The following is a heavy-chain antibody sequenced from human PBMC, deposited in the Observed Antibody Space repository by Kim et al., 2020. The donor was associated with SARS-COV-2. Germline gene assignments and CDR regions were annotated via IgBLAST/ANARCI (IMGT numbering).Heavy chain of an antibody. Sequence: GGSLRLSCAASGFTFSSYGMHWVRQAPGKGLEWVAVISYDGSNKYYADSVKGRFTISRDNSKNTLYLQMNSLRAEDTAVYYCAKDQGYSSGWYTGDGAGYYYYGMDVWGQGTTVTVSS. CDR2: ISYDGSNK. J-gene: IGHJ6*02. V-gene: IGHV3-30*18. D-gene: IGHD6-19*01. CDR3: AKDQGYSSGWYTGDGAGYYYYGMDV. CDR1: GFTFSSYG.